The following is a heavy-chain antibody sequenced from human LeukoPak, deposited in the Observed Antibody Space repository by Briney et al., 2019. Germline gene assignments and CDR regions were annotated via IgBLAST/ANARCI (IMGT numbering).Heavy chain of an antibody. CDR3: ARGTVQTGWFDP. D-gene: IGHD1-1*01. CDR2: IIPIFGIA. V-gene: IGHV1-69*04. Sequence: GASVKVSCKASGGTFSSYAISWVRQAPGQGLEWMGRIIPIFGIANYAQKFQGRVTITADKSTSTAYMELSSLRSEDTAVYYCARGTVQTGWFDPWGQETLVTVSS. CDR1: GGTFSSYA. J-gene: IGHJ5*02.